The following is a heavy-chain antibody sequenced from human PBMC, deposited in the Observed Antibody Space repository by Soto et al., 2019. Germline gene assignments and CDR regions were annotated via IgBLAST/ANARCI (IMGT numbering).Heavy chain of an antibody. D-gene: IGHD3-10*01. CDR2: INPNSGGT. CDR1: GYTFTGYY. V-gene: IGHV1-2*02. Sequence: ASVKVSCKASGYTFTGYYMHWVRQAPGQGLEWMGWINPNSGGTNYAQKLQGRVTMTTDTSTSTAYMELRSLRSDDTAVYYCVRDLDGSGSYYTDHWGQGTLVTVSS. CDR3: VRDLDGSGSYYTDH. J-gene: IGHJ4*02.